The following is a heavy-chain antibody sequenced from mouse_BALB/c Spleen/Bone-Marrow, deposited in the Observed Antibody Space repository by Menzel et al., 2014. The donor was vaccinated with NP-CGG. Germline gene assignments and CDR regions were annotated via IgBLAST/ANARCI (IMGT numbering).Heavy chain of an antibody. Sequence: EVQLQESGGGLVNPGGSLKLSCTTSGFTFSDYTMSWVRQTPEKRLEWVVTVSSGGRYTYFSDSVKGRFTISRDNAKNNLYLQMSSLKSEDTAMYYCARDYYGSSYPFDYWGQGTTLTVSS. V-gene: IGHV5-4*02. J-gene: IGHJ2*01. CDR3: ARDYYGSSYPFDY. CDR2: VSSGGRYT. D-gene: IGHD1-1*01. CDR1: GFTFSDYT.